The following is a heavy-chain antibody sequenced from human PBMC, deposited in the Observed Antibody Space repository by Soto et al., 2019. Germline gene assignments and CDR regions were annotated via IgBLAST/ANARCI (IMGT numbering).Heavy chain of an antibody. CDR1: GGTFSSYA. J-gene: IGHJ6*02. V-gene: IGHV1-69*12. Sequence: QVQLVQSGAEVKKPGSSVKVSCKASGGTFSSYAISWVRQAPGQGLEWMGGIIPIFGTANYAQKFQGRVTITADESTSIAERELSSLTSEDTAVYHCARAQDIVAVVAAPWTYYGIDVWGQGTTVTVSS. D-gene: IGHD2-15*01. CDR2: IIPIFGTA. CDR3: ARAQDIVAVVAAPWTYYGIDV.